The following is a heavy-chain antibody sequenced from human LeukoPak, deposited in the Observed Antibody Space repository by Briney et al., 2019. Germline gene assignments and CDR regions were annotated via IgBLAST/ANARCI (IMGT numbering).Heavy chain of an antibody. CDR2: IKQDGSEK. CDR1: GFTFSSYW. D-gene: IGHD3-22*01. Sequence: GGSLRLSCAASGFTFSSYWMSWVRQAPGKGLEWVANIKQDGSEKYYVDSVKGRFTISRDNAKNSLYLQMNSLRAEDTAVYYCAREAFGYYDSSGQHDYWGQGTLVTVSS. V-gene: IGHV3-7*01. J-gene: IGHJ4*02. CDR3: AREAFGYYDSSGQHDY.